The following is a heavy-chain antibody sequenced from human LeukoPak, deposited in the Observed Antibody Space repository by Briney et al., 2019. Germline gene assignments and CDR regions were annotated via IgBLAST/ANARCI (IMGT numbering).Heavy chain of an antibody. D-gene: IGHD2-21*02. CDR3: ANLRLLGFDS. V-gene: IGHV3-7*01. CDR2: IKEDGSEK. Sequence: GGSLRLSCAASGFTFRNYWMSWVRQAPGKGLEWVANIKEDGSEKYYVDSVKGRFTISRDNARNSLYLQMNSLRAEDTAVYYCANLRLLGFDSWGQGTLVTVSS. CDR1: GFTFRNYW. J-gene: IGHJ4*02.